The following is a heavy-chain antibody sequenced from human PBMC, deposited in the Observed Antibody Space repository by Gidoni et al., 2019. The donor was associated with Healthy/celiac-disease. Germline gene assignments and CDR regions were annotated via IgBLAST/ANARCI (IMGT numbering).Heavy chain of an antibody. CDR3: ARPQGGLQPYPFDY. CDR2: ISSSSSYT. CDR1: GFTFSDYY. D-gene: IGHD1-26*01. V-gene: IGHV3-11*05. Sequence: QVQLVESGGGLVKPGGSLRLSCAASGFTFSDYYMSWIRQAPGKGLEWVSYISSSSSYTNDADSVKGRFTISRDNAKNSLYLQMNSLRAEDTAVYYCARPQGGLQPYPFDYWGQGTLVTVSS. J-gene: IGHJ4*02.